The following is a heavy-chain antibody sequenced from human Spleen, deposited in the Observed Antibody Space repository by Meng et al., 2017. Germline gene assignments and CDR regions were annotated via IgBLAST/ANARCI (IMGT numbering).Heavy chain of an antibody. CDR1: GLTVSSNY. D-gene: IGHD3-22*01. Sequence: GGSLRLSCAASGLTVSSNYMSWVRQAPGKGLEWVSVFYSDDNTYYADSVKGRFTISRDNSKNTVFLQMNSLRAEDTAVYYCASRFYYNSGGYFHFYYWGQGTLVTVSS. V-gene: IGHV3-53*05. CDR2: FYSDDNT. CDR3: ASRFYYNSGGYFHFYY. J-gene: IGHJ4*02.